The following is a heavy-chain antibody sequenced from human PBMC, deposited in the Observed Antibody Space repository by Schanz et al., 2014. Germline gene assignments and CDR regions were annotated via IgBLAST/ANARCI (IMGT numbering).Heavy chain of an antibody. CDR1: GLIFSTYT. CDR3: ARGREVVAKIFDV. D-gene: IGHD3-22*01. Sequence: EVQLVESGGGLVRPGGSLRLSCTTSGLIFSTYTLNWVRQAPGKGLEWISAISGSGASTYYADSVKGRFTISRDNSKNTLYLQMNSLRAEDTGVYYCARGREVVAKIFDVWGQGTMVTVSS. V-gene: IGHV3-23*04. J-gene: IGHJ3*01. CDR2: ISGSGAST.